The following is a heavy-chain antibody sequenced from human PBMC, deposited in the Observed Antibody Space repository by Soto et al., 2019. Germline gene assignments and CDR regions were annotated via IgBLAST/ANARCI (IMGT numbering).Heavy chain of an antibody. Sequence: EVKLLESGGGLAQPGGSLRLSCVGSGFTFDSYAISWVHQAPGERLQWIAAISGSADGTDYAHSVRGRFTISRDNAKKTVHLQMDSLRVEDTAVYFCAKDTVGGYSFWSGYYSDGLDVWGQGTLVTVS. CDR1: GFTFDSYA. J-gene: IGHJ3*01. D-gene: IGHD3-3*01. CDR3: AKDTVGGYSFWSGYYSDGLDV. V-gene: IGHV3-23*01. CDR2: ISGSADGT.